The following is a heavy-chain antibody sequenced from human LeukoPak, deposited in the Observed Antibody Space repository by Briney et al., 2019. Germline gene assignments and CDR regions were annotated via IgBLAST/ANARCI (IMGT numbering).Heavy chain of an antibody. V-gene: IGHV4-4*07. Sequence: SETLSLTCTVYGVSISDFYWSWIRQSAGKGLEWIGRIYNSGSTKYNPSLKSRVTISLDKSKNQFSLKLSSVTAADTAVYYCARDPGDYSGWFDPWGQGTLVTVSS. CDR3: ARDPGDYSGWFDP. CDR1: GVSISDFY. J-gene: IGHJ5*02. D-gene: IGHD4-17*01. CDR2: IYNSGST.